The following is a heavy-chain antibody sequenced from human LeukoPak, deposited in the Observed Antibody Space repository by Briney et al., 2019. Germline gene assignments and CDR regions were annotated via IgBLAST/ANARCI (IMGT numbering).Heavy chain of an antibody. Sequence: GGSLRLSCAASGFTFSSYAMHWVRQAPGKGLEWVAVISYDGSNKYYADSVKGRFTISRDNSKNTLYLQMNSLRAEDTAVYYCARDLGGYDLSYYYYGMDVWGQGTTVTVSS. J-gene: IGHJ6*02. CDR3: ARDLGGYDLSYYYYGMDV. V-gene: IGHV3-30-3*01. D-gene: IGHD5-12*01. CDR1: GFTFSSYA. CDR2: ISYDGSNK.